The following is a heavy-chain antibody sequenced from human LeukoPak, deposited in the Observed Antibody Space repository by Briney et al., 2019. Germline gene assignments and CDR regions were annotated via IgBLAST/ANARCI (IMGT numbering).Heavy chain of an antibody. D-gene: IGHD2-2*02. CDR2: ISGSGGST. CDR1: GFTFSSYA. J-gene: IGHJ5*02. CDR3: AKMGCSSTSCYSWFDP. V-gene: IGHV3-23*01. Sequence: PGGSLRLSCAASGFTFSSYAMSWVRQAPGKGPEWVSAISGSGGSTYYADSVKGRFTISRDNSKNTLYLQMNSLRAEDTAVYYCAKMGCSSTSCYSWFDPWGQGTLVTVSS.